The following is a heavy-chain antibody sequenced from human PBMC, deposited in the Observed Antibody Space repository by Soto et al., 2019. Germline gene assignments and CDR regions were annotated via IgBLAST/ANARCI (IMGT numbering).Heavy chain of an antibody. CDR1: GDSFDTYV. V-gene: IGHV3-23*01. CDR2: VTGSGVTT. D-gene: IGHD1-26*01. Sequence: PVGSLRLSCVVSGDSFDTYVINWVRQAPGKGLEWVSAVTGSGVTTWYAESIKGRFTISRDNSKNTVFLQMNSLTAEDTALYYCTKSQSGSYFAAFDIWGQGTMVNVSS. J-gene: IGHJ3*02. CDR3: TKSQSGSYFAAFDI.